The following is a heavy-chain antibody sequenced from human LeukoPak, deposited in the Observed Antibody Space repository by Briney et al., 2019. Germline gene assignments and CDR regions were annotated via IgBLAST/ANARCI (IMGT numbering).Heavy chain of an antibody. CDR1: GFTVSSNY. CDR3: AKTGNPAAGDY. V-gene: IGHV3-53*01. J-gene: IGHJ4*02. CDR2: IYSGGST. Sequence: QAGGSLRLSCAASGFTVSSNYMSWVRQAPGKGLEWVSVIYSGGSTYYADSVKGRFTISRDNSKNTLYLQMNSLRAEDTAIYYCAKTGNPAAGDYWGQGTPVTVSS. D-gene: IGHD1-1*01.